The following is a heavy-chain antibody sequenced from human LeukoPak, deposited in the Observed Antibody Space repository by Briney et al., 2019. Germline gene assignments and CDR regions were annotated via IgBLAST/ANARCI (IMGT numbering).Heavy chain of an antibody. D-gene: IGHD2-2*01. CDR2: ISSSSYI. CDR1: GFTFSTYS. CDR3: ARDLETDIVVVPAAPMGTTG. J-gene: IGHJ4*02. Sequence: GGSLRLSCAASGFTFSTYSMNWVRQAPGMGLEWVSSISSSSYIYYADSVKGRFTISRDNAKNSLYLQMNSLRAEDTAVYYCARDLETDIVVVPAAPMGTTGWGQGTLVTVSS. V-gene: IGHV3-21*01.